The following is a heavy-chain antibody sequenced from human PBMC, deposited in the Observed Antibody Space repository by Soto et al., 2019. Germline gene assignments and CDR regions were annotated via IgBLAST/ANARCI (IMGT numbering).Heavy chain of an antibody. CDR1: GYTFTSYG. CDR3: ATLGSGYSYGEYYYYYYGMDV. D-gene: IGHD5-18*01. Sequence: AAVKVSCKASGYTFTSYGISWVRQAPGQGLEWMGWISAYNVNTNYAQKLQGRVTMTTDTSTSTAYMELRSLRSDDTAVYYCATLGSGYSYGEYYYYYYGMDVWGQGTTVTVSS. V-gene: IGHV1-18*04. J-gene: IGHJ6*02. CDR2: ISAYNVNT.